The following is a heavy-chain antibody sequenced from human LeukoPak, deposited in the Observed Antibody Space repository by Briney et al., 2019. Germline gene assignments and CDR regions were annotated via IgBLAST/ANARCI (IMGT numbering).Heavy chain of an antibody. J-gene: IGHJ5*02. CDR1: GFTFSSYG. Sequence: GGSLRLSCAASGFTFSSYGMHWVRQAPGKGLEWVAFIRYDGSNKHYADSVKGRFTISRDNSKNTLYLQMNSLRAEDTAVYYCAREGGSIDWFDPWGQGTLVTVSS. CDR3: AREGGSIDWFDP. D-gene: IGHD3-16*01. V-gene: IGHV3-30*02. CDR2: IRYDGSNK.